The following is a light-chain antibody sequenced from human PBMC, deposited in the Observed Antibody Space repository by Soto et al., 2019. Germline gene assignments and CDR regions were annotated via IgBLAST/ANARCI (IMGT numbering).Light chain of an antibody. V-gene: IGLV2-8*01. Sequence: QSALTQPPSASGSPGQSVTISCTGTSSDVGAYNYVSWYQQYPGKAPKLMIYEVSKRPSGVPDRFSGSKSGNTASLTVSGLQAEYEADYYCTSYVGSDIWVFGGGTKLTVL. CDR2: EVS. CDR3: TSYVGSDIWV. CDR1: SSDVGAYNY. J-gene: IGLJ3*02.